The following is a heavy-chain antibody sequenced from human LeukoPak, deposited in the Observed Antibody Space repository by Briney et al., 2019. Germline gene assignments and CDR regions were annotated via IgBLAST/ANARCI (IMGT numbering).Heavy chain of an antibody. J-gene: IGHJ4*02. Sequence: GGSLRLSCAASGFTFSNAWMSWVRQAPGKRLEWVGRIKSKTDGGTTDYAAPVKGRFTISRDDSKNTLYLQMNSLKTEDTAVYYCTTGWPKKYGNYWGQGTLVTVSS. V-gene: IGHV3-15*01. CDR2: IKSKTDGGTT. CDR3: TTGWPKKYGNY. D-gene: IGHD1-26*01. CDR1: GFTFSNAW.